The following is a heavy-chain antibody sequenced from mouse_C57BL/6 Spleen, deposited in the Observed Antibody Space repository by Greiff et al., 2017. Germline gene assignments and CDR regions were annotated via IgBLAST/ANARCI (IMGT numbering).Heavy chain of an antibody. J-gene: IGHJ4*01. Sequence: DVKLVESGGGLVQPGGSLRLSCAASGFTFTDYYMSWVRQPPGKALEWLGFIRNKANGYTTEYSASVKGRFTISRDTSQSILYLQMNALSAEDSATYYCARYEGNYAYAMDYWGQGTSVTVSS. V-gene: IGHV7-3*01. CDR3: ARYEGNYAYAMDY. CDR1: GFTFTDYY. CDR2: IRNKANGYTT. D-gene: IGHD2-1*01.